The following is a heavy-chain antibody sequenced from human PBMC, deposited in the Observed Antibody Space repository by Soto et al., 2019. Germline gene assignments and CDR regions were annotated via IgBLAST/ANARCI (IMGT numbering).Heavy chain of an antibody. Sequence: SETLSLSCSVSGGSVSDKTYYWSWIRQSPGKGLEWIGYIYYSGTTNYNPSLKSRVTISVDTSKNQFSLRLDSVTTADTALYYCARTTAVPNTLRSRYYFDYWGQGTLVTVSS. CDR3: ARTTAVPNTLRSRYYFDY. D-gene: IGHD4-17*01. CDR2: IYYSGTT. CDR1: GGSVSDKTYY. J-gene: IGHJ4*02. V-gene: IGHV4-61*01.